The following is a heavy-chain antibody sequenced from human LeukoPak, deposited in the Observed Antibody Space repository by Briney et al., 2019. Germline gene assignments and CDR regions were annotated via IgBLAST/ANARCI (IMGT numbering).Heavy chain of an antibody. D-gene: IGHD7-27*01. CDR3: ARVWAWGSGNYFDY. Sequence: GGSLRLSCAASGFTFDDYGMTWVRQAPGKGLEWVSGLNWNGDNTGYADSVKGRFTISRDNARNSLYLQMNSLRAEDTALYYCARVWAWGSGNYFDYWGQGTLVTVSS. J-gene: IGHJ4*02. CDR2: LNWNGDNT. CDR1: GFTFDDYG. V-gene: IGHV3-20*04.